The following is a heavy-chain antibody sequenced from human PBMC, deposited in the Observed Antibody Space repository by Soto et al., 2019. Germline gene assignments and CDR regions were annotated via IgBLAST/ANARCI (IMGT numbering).Heavy chain of an antibody. CDR3: ARVDQQLVLEVAGFDY. D-gene: IGHD6-13*01. Sequence: QLGGSLRLSCAASGFTFSSYGMHWVRQAPGKGLEWVAVIWYDGSNIYYADSVKGRFTISRDNSKNTLYLQMNSLRAEDTALYYCARVDQQLVLEVAGFDYWGQGTLVTVSS. CDR1: GFTFSSYG. CDR2: IWYDGSNI. J-gene: IGHJ4*02. V-gene: IGHV3-33*01.